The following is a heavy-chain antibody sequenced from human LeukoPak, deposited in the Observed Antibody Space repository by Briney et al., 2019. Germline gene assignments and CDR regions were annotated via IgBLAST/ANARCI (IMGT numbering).Heavy chain of an antibody. CDR1: GGSMDSYY. V-gene: IGHV4-59*08. Sequence: SETLSLTCSVSGGSMDSYYWSWIRQSPGKGLEWIGYIYYSGSTNYNPSLKSRVTISVDTSKNQFSLKLSSVTAADTAVYYCARHVWLQPFDYWGQGTLVTVSS. CDR3: ARHVWLQPFDY. J-gene: IGHJ4*02. CDR2: IYYSGST. D-gene: IGHD3-9*01.